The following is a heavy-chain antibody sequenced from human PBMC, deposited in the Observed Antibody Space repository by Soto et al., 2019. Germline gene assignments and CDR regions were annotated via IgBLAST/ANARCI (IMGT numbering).Heavy chain of an antibody. CDR2: IIPIFGTA. CDR3: ARVRCSGGSCYPNWFDP. D-gene: IGHD2-15*01. CDR1: GGTFSSYA. J-gene: IGHJ5*02. V-gene: IGHV1-69*01. Sequence: QVQLVQSGAEVKKPGSSVKVSCKASGGTFSSYAISWVRQAPGQGLEWMGGIIPIFGTANYAQKFQGTVTITADESTSTAYMELSSLRSEDTAVYYCARVRCSGGSCYPNWFDPWGQGTLVAVSS.